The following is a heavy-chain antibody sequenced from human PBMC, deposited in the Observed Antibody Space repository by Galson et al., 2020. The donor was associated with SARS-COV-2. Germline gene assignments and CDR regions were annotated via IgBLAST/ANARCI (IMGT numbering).Heavy chain of an antibody. V-gene: IGHV4-34*01. J-gene: IGHJ4*02. CDR3: AGGARDIKMTVRVMTSVSCSFDF. Sequence: SQTLSLTRAVYRGSLTGYNRTWVPDTPGKGLEWGGEINHSGTTSYNPPLTGRVSLYVDTPKNQISLKVSAVTAAGRGGYYCAGGARDIKMTVRVMTSVSCSFDFWGQGTLVTVSS. CDR1: RGSLTGYN. CDR2: INHSGTT. D-gene: IGHD4-17*01.